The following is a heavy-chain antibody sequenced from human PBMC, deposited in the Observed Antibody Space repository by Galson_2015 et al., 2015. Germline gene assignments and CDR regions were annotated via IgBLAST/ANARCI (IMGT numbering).Heavy chain of an antibody. D-gene: IGHD1-1*01. CDR2: ISYDGSNK. CDR1: GFTFSSYA. Sequence: SLRLSCAASGFTFSSYAMHWVRQAPGTGLEWVAVISYDGSNKYYADSVKGRFTISRDNSKNTLYLQMNSLRAEDTAVYYCARGVESAGCYYGMDVWGQGTTVTVSS. CDR3: ARGVESAGCYYGMDV. J-gene: IGHJ6*02. V-gene: IGHV3-30-3*01.